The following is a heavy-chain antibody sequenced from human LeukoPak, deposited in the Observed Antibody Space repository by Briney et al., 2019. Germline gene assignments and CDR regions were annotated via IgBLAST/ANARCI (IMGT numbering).Heavy chain of an antibody. CDR3: ARAGIPGYCTNVTCSNWLDP. J-gene: IGHJ5*02. V-gene: IGHV1-8*03. CDR2: MNPNSGNT. Sequence: ASVKVSCKASGYTFTSYDINWVRQATGQGLEWMGWMNPNSGNTGYAQKFQGRVTITRSTSISTAYMELSSLRSEDTAVYYCARAGIPGYCTNVTCSNWLDPWGQGTLVTVSS. CDR1: GYTFTSYD. D-gene: IGHD2-8*01.